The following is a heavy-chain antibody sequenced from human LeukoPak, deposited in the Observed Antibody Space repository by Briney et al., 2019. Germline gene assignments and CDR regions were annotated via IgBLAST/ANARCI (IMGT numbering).Heavy chain of an antibody. CDR1: GYTFTGYY. CDR2: INPDSGGT. J-gene: IGHJ4*02. CDR3: ARVGSSWSTLDY. V-gene: IGHV1-2*02. D-gene: IGHD6-13*01. Sequence: ASVKVSCKASGYTFTGYYMHWVRQPPGQGLEWMGWINPDSGGTNYAQKFQGRVTMTRDTSISTAYMELSSLISDDTAVYYCARVGSSWSTLDYWGQGTLVTVSS.